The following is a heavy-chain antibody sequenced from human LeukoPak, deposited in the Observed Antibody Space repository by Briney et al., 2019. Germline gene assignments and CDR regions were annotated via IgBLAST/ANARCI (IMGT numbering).Heavy chain of an antibody. J-gene: IGHJ4*02. CDR2: ISSSSSYI. V-gene: IGHV3-21*01. D-gene: IGHD4-11*01. Sequence: NPGGSLRLSCAASGFTFSSYRMNWVRQAPGEGLEWVSFISSSSSYIDYADSVKGRFTISRDNAKNSLYLQMNSLRAEDTAVYYCVRDSYSNYSDYWGQGTLVTVSS. CDR1: GFTFSSYR. CDR3: VRDSYSNYSDY.